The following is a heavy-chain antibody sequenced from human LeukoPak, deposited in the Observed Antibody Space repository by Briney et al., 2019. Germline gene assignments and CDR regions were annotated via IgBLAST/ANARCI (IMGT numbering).Heavy chain of an antibody. CDR1: GGTFSSYA. J-gene: IGHJ3*02. Sequence: ASVKVSCKAAGGTFSSYAISWVRQAPGQGLEWMGGIIPIFGTANYAQKFQGRVTITTDESTRTAYMKLSSLRAEDTAVYYCARPKTGDEGAFDIWGQGTMVSVSS. CDR3: ARPKTGDEGAFDI. D-gene: IGHD7-27*01. CDR2: IIPIFGTA. V-gene: IGHV1-69*05.